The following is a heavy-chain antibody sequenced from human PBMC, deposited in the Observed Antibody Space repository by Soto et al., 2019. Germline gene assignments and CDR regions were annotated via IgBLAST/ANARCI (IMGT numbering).Heavy chain of an antibody. D-gene: IGHD5-18*01. Sequence: VGSLRLSCAASGFKFSNYAMSWVRQAPGKGLEWVAVISYDGSNKYYADSVKGRFTISRDNSKNTLYLQMNSLRAEDTAVYYCAKSRGYSYGWVSDYYYGMDVWGQGTTVTVSS. CDR3: AKSRGYSYGWVSDYYYGMDV. CDR1: GFKFSNYA. V-gene: IGHV3-30*18. CDR2: ISYDGSNK. J-gene: IGHJ6*02.